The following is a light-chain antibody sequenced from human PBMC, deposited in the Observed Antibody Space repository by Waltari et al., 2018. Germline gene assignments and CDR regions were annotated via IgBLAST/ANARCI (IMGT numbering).Light chain of an antibody. Sequence: DLETNRYTYTLSASVGLTVTITCRASHSISTWLAWYQQKPGKAPKLLIYEAPSLESGVPSRFSGSGSGTEFTLTISSLQPDDFATYYCQQYNTYPIPFGRGTKVDIK. V-gene: IGKV1-5*03. J-gene: IGKJ3*01. CDR2: EAP. CDR1: HSISTW. CDR3: QQYNTYPIP.